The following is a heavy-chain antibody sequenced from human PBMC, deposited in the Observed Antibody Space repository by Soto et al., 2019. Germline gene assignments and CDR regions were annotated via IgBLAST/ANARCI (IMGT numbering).Heavy chain of an antibody. CDR2: IYYSGST. Sequence: SETLSLTCTVSGGSVSSGSYYWSWIRQPPGKGLEWIGYIYYSGSTNYNPSLKSRVTISVDTSKNQFSLKLSSVTAADTAVYYCARERAGELYFDYWGQGTLVTVSS. CDR3: ARERAGELYFDY. CDR1: GGSVSSGSYY. V-gene: IGHV4-61*01. J-gene: IGHJ4*02. D-gene: IGHD1-26*01.